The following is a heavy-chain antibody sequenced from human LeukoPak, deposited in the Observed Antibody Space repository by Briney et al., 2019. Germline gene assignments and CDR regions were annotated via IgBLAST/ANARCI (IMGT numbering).Heavy chain of an antibody. V-gene: IGHV3-53*01. CDR1: GFTFYSYA. Sequence: GGSLRLSCAASGFTFYSYAMFWVRQAPGKGLEWVSVIYSGGSTYYADSVKGRFTISRDNSKNTLYLQMNSLRAEDTAVYYCAREYGYYGSGSYLNPNYYYYGMDVWGQGTTVTVSS. J-gene: IGHJ6*02. CDR2: IYSGGST. CDR3: AREYGYYGSGSYLNPNYYYYGMDV. D-gene: IGHD3-10*01.